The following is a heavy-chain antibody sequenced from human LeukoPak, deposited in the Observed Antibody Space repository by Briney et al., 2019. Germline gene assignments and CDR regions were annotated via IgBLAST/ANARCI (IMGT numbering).Heavy chain of an antibody. Sequence: ASVKVSCKASGYTFTAYYMHWVRQAPGQGPEWMGWINPNNGVTHNAQKFQGRVTMTRDTSISTAYMDLKRLTYDDTAVYYCARGLNWVSGDAFDIGGQGTVVTVSP. CDR3: ARGLNWVSGDAFDI. CDR2: INPNNGVT. J-gene: IGHJ3*02. CDR1: GYTFTAYY. V-gene: IGHV1-2*02. D-gene: IGHD7-27*01.